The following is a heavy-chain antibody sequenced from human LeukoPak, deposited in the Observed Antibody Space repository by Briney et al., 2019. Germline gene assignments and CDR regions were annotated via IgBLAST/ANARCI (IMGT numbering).Heavy chain of an antibody. D-gene: IGHD7-27*01. CDR1: GFTFSSYW. Sequence: PGGSLRLSCVASGFTFSSYWMHWVRQVPGKGLVWVSRINSYGYSLNYADSVKGRFTISRDNAKNTLYLQMNSLRAEDTAVYYCVRATWGSYFDYWGQGTLVTVSS. J-gene: IGHJ4*02. V-gene: IGHV3-74*01. CDR2: INSYGYSL. CDR3: VRATWGSYFDY.